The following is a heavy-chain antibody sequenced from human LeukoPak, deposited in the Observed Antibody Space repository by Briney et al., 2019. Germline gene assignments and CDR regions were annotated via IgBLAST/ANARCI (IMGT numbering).Heavy chain of an antibody. J-gene: IGHJ5*02. D-gene: IGHD6-19*01. CDR3: ARKKRWPYNWFDP. Sequence: PSETLSLTCTVSGGSISSSSYYWSWIRQPPGKGLEWIGEINHSGSTNYNPSLKSRVTISVDTSKNQFSLKLSSVTAADTAVYYCARKKRWPYNWFDPWGQGTLVTVSS. CDR2: INHSGST. V-gene: IGHV4-39*07. CDR1: GGSISSSSYY.